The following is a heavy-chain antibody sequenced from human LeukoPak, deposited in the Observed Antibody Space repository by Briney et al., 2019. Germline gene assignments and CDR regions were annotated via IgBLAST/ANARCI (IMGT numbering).Heavy chain of an antibody. D-gene: IGHD6-19*01. J-gene: IGHJ6*02. V-gene: IGHV3-21*01. CDR1: GFTFSSYG. CDR3: ARDQIEVAVNQYYYQYGMDV. Sequence: PGGSLRLSCAASGFTFSSYGTNWVRQSPGKGLEWVSSITSSSSLISYADSLKGRFTISRDNPKNSLYLRMNSLRAEDTAVYYCARDQIEVAVNQYYYQYGMDVWGQGTTVTVSS. CDR2: ITSSSSLI.